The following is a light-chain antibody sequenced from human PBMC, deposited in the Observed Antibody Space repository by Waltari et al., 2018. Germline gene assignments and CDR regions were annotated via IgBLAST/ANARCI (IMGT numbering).Light chain of an antibody. CDR3: SVWDDSLNGQV. V-gene: IGLV1-36*01. J-gene: IGLJ2*01. Sequence: QSVLTQPPSVSEAPRQRVTISCSGSTSNIANNAVNWYQQLPGKAPKLLIYYDDLLPSGVSDRFSASKSGTSASLAISGLQSEDEADYDCSVWDDSLNGQVFGGGTKLTVL. CDR1: TSNIANNA. CDR2: YDD.